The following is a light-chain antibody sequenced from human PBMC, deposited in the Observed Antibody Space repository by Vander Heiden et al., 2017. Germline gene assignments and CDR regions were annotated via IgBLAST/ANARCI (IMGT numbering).Light chain of an antibody. V-gene: IGLV2-11*01. Sequence: QSALTQPRSVSGSPGQSVTISCTGTSSDVGGYNYVSWYQQHPGKAPKLMIYDVAQRPSGVPDRFSGSKSGNTASLTISGLRAEDEADYYCCSYAGSYVYVFGTGTTVTVL. CDR1: SSDVGGYNY. CDR3: CSYAGSYVYV. J-gene: IGLJ1*01. CDR2: DVA.